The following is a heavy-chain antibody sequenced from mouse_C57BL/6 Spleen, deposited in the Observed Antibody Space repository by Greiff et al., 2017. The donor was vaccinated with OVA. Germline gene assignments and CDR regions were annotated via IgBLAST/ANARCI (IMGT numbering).Heavy chain of an antibody. J-gene: IGHJ1*03. CDR1: GYTFTSYW. D-gene: IGHD1-1*01. CDR3: ARPTKVVAPYWYFDV. CDR2: IDPSDSYT. V-gene: IGHV1-69*01. Sequence: VQLQQPGAELVMPGASVKLSCKASGYTFTSYWMHWVKQRPGPGLEWIGEIDPSDSYTNSNQKFKGKSTLTVDKSSSTAYMQLSSLTSADSAVYYCARPTKVVAPYWYFDVWGTGTTVTVSS.